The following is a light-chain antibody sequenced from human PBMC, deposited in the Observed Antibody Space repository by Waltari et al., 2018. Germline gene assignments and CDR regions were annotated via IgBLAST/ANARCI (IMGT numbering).Light chain of an antibody. J-gene: IGKJ1*01. CDR3: QQYSIYSWT. CDR2: KAS. Sequence: DIQMNKSPSTLSASVGDRVTITCRASQNINIWLAWYQQKPGKAPNLLIYKASSLESGVPSRFSGGGSGTEFTLTISSLQPDDFATYYCQQYSIYSWTFGQGTKVEVK. CDR1: QNINIW. V-gene: IGKV1-5*03.